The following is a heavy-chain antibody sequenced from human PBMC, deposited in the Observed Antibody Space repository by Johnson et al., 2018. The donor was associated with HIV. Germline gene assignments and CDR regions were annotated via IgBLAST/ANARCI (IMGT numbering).Heavy chain of an antibody. V-gene: IGHV3-33*01. CDR2: IWYDGTNK. CDR3: ARVMYGWSSKSAAFDI. CDR1: GFTFSSFG. Sequence: QVQLVESGGGVVQPGRSLRLSCAASGFTFSSFGMHWVRQAPGKGLEWVAVIWYDGTNKYYADSVKGRCSISRDNSKNTLYLQMNSLRAGDTAVYYCARVMYGWSSKSAAFDIWGQGTMVTVSS. J-gene: IGHJ3*02. D-gene: IGHD1-26*01.